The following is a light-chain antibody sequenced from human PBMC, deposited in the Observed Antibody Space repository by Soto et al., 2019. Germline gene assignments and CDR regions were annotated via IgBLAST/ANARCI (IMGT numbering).Light chain of an antibody. CDR1: QSISSN. CDR3: QQYNNWPPAWT. Sequence: EIVMTQSPAILSVSPGERATLSCRASQSISSNLAWYQQRPGQAPRLLIYGASTGATGIPARFSGSGSGTEFTLTISSLQSEDFAVYYCQQYNNWPPAWTFGQGTKVDIK. V-gene: IGKV3-15*01. CDR2: GAS. J-gene: IGKJ1*01.